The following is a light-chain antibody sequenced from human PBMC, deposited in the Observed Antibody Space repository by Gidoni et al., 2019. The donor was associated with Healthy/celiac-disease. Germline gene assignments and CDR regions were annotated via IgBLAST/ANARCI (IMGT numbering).Light chain of an antibody. CDR1: RSNFRSNT. Sequence: QSVLTEPPAPSGTPGPRGTISCSGSRSNFRSNTVNWYQQLPGSAPKLLIYSNNQRPSGVPDRFSGSKSGTSASRAISGLQSEDEADYYCAAWDDSLNGPWVFGGGTKLTVL. CDR2: SNN. V-gene: IGLV1-44*01. J-gene: IGLJ3*02. CDR3: AAWDDSLNGPWV.